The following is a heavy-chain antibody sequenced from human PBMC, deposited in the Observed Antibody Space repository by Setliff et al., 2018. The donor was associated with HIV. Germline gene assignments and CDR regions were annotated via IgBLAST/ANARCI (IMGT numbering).Heavy chain of an antibody. D-gene: IGHD4-17*01. CDR2: ISHSGST. Sequence: PSETLSLTCSIYGVSISVHHWSWIRQSPGKGLEWIGEISHSGSTNYNLSLKSRAAISADTSKKQFSLKLNSVTAADTAIYYCARGGPTVAYGVDVWGQGTTVTVSS. CDR1: GVSISVHH. CDR3: ARGGPTVAYGVDV. J-gene: IGHJ6*02. V-gene: IGHV4-34*01.